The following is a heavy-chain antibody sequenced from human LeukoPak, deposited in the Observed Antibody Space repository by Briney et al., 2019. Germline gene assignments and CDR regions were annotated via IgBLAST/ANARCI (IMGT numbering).Heavy chain of an antibody. D-gene: IGHD6-13*01. CDR2: ISYDGSNK. CDR1: GFTFSSYG. CDR3: ANPPGSSWYSDYFDY. Sequence: PGGSLRLSCAASGFTFSSYGMHWVRQAPGKGLEWVAVISYDGSNKYYADSVKGRFTISRDNSKNTLYLQMNSLRAEDTAVYYCANPPGSSWYSDYFDYWGQGTLVTVSS. V-gene: IGHV3-30*18. J-gene: IGHJ4*02.